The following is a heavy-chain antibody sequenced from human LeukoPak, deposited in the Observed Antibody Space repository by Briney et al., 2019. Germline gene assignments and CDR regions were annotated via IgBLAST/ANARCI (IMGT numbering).Heavy chain of an antibody. CDR2: ISSSGSTI. Sequence: GGSLRLSCAASGFTFSSYEMNRVRQAPGKGLEWVSYISSSGSTIYYADSVKGRFTISRDNAKNSLYLQMNSLRAEDTAVYYCARRKVVYPALRDAFDIWGQGTMVTVSS. CDR1: GFTFSSYE. J-gene: IGHJ3*02. V-gene: IGHV3-48*03. D-gene: IGHD2-8*02. CDR3: ARRKVVYPALRDAFDI.